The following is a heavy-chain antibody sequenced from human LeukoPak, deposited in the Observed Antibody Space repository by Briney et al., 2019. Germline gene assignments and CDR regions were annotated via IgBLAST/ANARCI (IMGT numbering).Heavy chain of an antibody. Sequence: GWSLRLSCAASGFTFSSYAMGWVRQAPGKGVECVPAIRGSRGSPDYADSVKGQFTISRDNSKSTLYLQMSSLRAEDTAVYYCAKDPQYYYDSSGYPDYWGRGTLVTVSS. CDR3: AKDPQYYYDSSGYPDY. CDR2: IRGSRGSP. D-gene: IGHD3-22*01. V-gene: IGHV3-23*01. J-gene: IGHJ4*02. CDR1: GFTFSSYA.